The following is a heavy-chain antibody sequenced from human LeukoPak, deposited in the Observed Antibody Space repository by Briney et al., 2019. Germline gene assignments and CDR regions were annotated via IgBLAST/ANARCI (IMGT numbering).Heavy chain of an antibody. Sequence: GGSLRLSCAASGITVSRSYMSWVRQAPGKGLEWVSDIYPGGSTYYADSVKGRFTISRDNSKNTLYLQMNSLRAEDTAVYYCARDRLSGYSSSREPPFYWGQGTLVTVSS. CDR1: GITVSRSY. CDR2: IYPGGST. J-gene: IGHJ4*02. V-gene: IGHV3-53*05. CDR3: ARDRLSGYSSSREPPFY. D-gene: IGHD6-13*01.